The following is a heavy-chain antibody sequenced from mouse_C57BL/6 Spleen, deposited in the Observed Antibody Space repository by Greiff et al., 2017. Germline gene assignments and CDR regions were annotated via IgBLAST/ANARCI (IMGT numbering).Heavy chain of an antibody. Sequence: EVMLVESGGGLVKPGGSLKLSCAASGFTFSDYGMHWVRQAPEKGLEWVAYISSGSSTIYYADTVKGRFTISRDNAKNTLFLQMTSLRSADTSMYYCARSGTYAFDYWGQGTTLTVSS. J-gene: IGHJ2*01. V-gene: IGHV5-17*01. CDR1: GFTFSDYG. CDR2: ISSGSSTI. CDR3: ARSGTYAFDY. D-gene: IGHD4-1*01.